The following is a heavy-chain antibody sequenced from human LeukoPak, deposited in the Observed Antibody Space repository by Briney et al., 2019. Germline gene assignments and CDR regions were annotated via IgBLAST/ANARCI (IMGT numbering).Heavy chain of an antibody. V-gene: IGHV3-7*04. CDR1: GFTFSNWW. J-gene: IGHJ6*02. CDR2: IKPDGSEK. Sequence: GGSLRLPCAASGFTFSNWWMTWVRQAPGKGLEWVASIKPDGSEKYHADSVKGRFTISRDNAKNSVYVEMNNLRAEDTAVYYCARGHYGMDVWGQGATVTVSS. CDR3: ARGHYGMDV.